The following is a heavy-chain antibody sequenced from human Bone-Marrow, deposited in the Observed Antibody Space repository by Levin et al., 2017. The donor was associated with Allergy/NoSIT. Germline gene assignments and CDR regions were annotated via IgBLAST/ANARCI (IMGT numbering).Heavy chain of an antibody. CDR3: ARGGVRSGSYRERLDY. CDR2: IDWSGTSR. J-gene: IGHJ4*02. D-gene: IGHD3-10*01. CDR1: GFTFDDYG. V-gene: IGHV3-20*04. Sequence: GGSLRLSCAASGFTFDDYGMSWVRQVPGKGLEWVSGIDWSGTSRGYADSVKGRFTISRDNAKNFLYLQMNSLRVEDTAFYYCARGGVRSGSYRERLDYWGQGPLVTVSS.